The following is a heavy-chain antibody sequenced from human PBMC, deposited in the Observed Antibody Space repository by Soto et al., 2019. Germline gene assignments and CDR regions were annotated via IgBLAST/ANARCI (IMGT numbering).Heavy chain of an antibody. Sequence: QLQLQESGPGLVKPSETLSLTCTVSGGSISSSSYYWGWIRQPPGKGLEWIGSIYYSGSTYYNPSLKSRVTISVDTSKNQFALKLSSVTAADTAVYYCAQGTMVRGHRGWFDPWCQGTLVTVSS. CDR2: IYYSGST. CDR3: AQGTMVRGHRGWFDP. D-gene: IGHD3-10*01. CDR1: GGSISSSSYY. J-gene: IGHJ5*02. V-gene: IGHV4-39*01.